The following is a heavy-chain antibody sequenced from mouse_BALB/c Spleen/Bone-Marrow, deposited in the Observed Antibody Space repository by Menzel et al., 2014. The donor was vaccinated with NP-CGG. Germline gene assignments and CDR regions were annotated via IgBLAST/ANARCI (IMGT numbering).Heavy chain of an antibody. J-gene: IGHJ4*01. D-gene: IGHD1-3*01. CDR2: ILPGSNSI. V-gene: IGHV1-9*01. Sequence: QVQLQQSGAELMKPGASVKISCKATGHTFSSLWIEWLKQRPGHDLEWIGEILPGSNSINYNEKFKGKATFTADTSSNTAFMQLSSHTSEDSAVYYCSRYMSYAMDFWGQGTSVTVSS. CDR3: SRYMSYAMDF. CDR1: GHTFSSLW.